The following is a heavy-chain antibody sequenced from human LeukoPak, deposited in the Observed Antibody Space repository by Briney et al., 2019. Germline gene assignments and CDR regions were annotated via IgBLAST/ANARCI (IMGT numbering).Heavy chain of an antibody. D-gene: IGHD2-15*01. CDR2: INSDGSST. Sequence: PGGSLRLTCAASGFTFSRYWMHWVRQTPGKGLVWVSLINSDGSSTRYADSVKGRFTISRDNAKNTLDLQMSSLRAEDTAVYYCARVDCSGGSCYFDYWGQGTLVTVSS. V-gene: IGHV3-74*01. CDR3: ARVDCSGGSCYFDY. CDR1: GFTFSRYW. J-gene: IGHJ4*02.